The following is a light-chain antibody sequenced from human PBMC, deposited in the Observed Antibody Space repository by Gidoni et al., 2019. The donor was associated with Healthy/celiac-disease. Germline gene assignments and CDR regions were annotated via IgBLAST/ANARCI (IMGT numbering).Light chain of an antibody. Sequence: QSVLTQPPAVSGAPRERVTFSCTGSSANIGAGYDVHWYQQLPGTAPKLLIYGKSNRPSGVPERFSGATSGTSASLAITGRQAEDEADYYCQSYESSLSGSVFGGGTKLTVL. J-gene: IGLJ3*02. CDR3: QSYESSLSGSV. CDR2: GKS. CDR1: SANIGAGYD. V-gene: IGLV1-40*01.